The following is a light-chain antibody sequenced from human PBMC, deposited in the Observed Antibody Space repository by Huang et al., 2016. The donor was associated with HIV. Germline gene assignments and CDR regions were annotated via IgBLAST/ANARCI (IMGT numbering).Light chain of an antibody. V-gene: IGKV1-39*01. CDR2: GES. Sequence: DIQMTQSPSSLSASVGERVIITGRTSQSIIKYLNLYQQMPGKAPKLLIYGESTLQGGVSSRFSGSGSGTDFTLTIRSLQPEDIATYYCQQSYKIPRTFGQGTLVEI. CDR1: QSIIKY. J-gene: IGKJ2*01. CDR3: QQSYKIPRT.